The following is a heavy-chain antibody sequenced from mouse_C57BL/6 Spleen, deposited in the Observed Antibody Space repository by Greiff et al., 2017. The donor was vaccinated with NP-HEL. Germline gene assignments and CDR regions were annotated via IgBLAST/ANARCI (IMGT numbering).Heavy chain of an antibody. Sequence: EVMLVESGGDLVKPGGSLKLSCAASGFTFSSYGMSWVRQTPDKRLEWVATISSGGSYTYYPDSVKGRFTIFRDNAKNTLYLQMSSLKSEDTAMYYCARLELGRGLAYWGQGTLVTVSA. J-gene: IGHJ3*01. CDR2: ISSGGSYT. V-gene: IGHV5-6*01. CDR3: ARLELGRGLAY. CDR1: GFTFSSYG. D-gene: IGHD4-1*01.